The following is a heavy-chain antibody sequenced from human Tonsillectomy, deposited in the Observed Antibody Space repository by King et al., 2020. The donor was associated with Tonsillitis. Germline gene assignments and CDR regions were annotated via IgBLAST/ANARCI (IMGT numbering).Heavy chain of an antibody. D-gene: IGHD3-22*01. CDR2: IRYDGSNK. V-gene: IGHV3-30*02. Sequence: VQLVESGGGVVQPGGSLRLSCAASGFTFSSYGMHWVRQAPGKGLEWVAFIRYDGSNKYYADSVKGRFTISRDNSKNTLYLQMNSLRAEDTAVYYCAKEDSSGYYYGAHYWGQGTLVTVSS. CDR1: GFTFSSYG. CDR3: AKEDSSGYYYGAHY. J-gene: IGHJ4*02.